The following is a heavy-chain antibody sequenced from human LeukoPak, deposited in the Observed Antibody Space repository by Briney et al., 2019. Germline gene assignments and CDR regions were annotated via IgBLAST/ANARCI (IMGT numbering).Heavy chain of an antibody. V-gene: IGHV4-39*01. Sequence: SETLSLTCTVSGGSISSSSYYRGWIRQPPGKGLEWIGSIYYSGSTYYNPSLKSRVTISVDTSKNQFSLKLSSVTAADAAVYYCARHGLWFGELLYYFDYWGQGTLVTVSS. J-gene: IGHJ4*02. CDR2: IYYSGST. D-gene: IGHD3-10*01. CDR3: ARHGLWFGELLYYFDY. CDR1: GGSISSSSYY.